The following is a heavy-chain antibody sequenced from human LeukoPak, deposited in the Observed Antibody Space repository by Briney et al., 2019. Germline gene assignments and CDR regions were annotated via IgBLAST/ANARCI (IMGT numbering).Heavy chain of an antibody. CDR2: MNPNSGNT. J-gene: IGHJ5*02. CDR3: ARGDRRWLLLDWFDP. V-gene: IGHV1-8*01. D-gene: IGHD3-22*01. CDR1: GYTFTSYD. Sequence: ASAKVSCKASGYTFTSYDINWVRQATGQGLEWMGWMNPNSGNTGYAQKFQGRVTMTRNTSISTAYMELSSLRSEDTAVYYCARGDRRWLLLDWFDPWGQGTLVTVSS.